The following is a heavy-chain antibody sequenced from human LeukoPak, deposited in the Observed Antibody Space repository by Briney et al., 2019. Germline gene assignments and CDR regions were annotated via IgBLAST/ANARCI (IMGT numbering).Heavy chain of an antibody. V-gene: IGHV4-39*07. CDR3: ARVARYYYDSSGPNWFDP. CDR1: GGPIISTNYY. D-gene: IGHD3-22*01. Sequence: SETLSLTCAVSGGPIISTNYYWGWIRQPPGKGLEWIGSIYYSGSTYYNPSLKSRVTISVDTSKNQFSLKLSSVTAADTAVYYCARVARYYYDSSGPNWFDPWGQGTLVTVSS. CDR2: IYYSGST. J-gene: IGHJ5*02.